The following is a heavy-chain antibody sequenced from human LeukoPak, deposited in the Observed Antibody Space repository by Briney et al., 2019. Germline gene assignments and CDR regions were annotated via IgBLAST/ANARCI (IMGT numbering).Heavy chain of an antibody. D-gene: IGHD5-24*01. V-gene: IGHV3-15*01. CDR1: GFTFSNAW. CDR2: IKSKTDGGTT. Sequence: PGGSLRLSCAASGFTFSNAWMSWVRQAPGKGLEWVDRIKSKTDGGTTDYAAPVKGRFTISRDDSKNTLYLQMNSLKTEDTAVYYCTTEDGYNSPYYFDYWGQGTLVTVSS. CDR3: TTEDGYNSPYYFDY. J-gene: IGHJ4*02.